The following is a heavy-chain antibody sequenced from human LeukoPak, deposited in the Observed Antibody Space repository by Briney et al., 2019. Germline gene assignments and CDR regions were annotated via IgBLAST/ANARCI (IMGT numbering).Heavy chain of an antibody. CDR2: IYHSGST. CDR3: ARKGVATTFDY. D-gene: IGHD5-12*01. V-gene: IGHV4-38-2*02. J-gene: IGHJ4*02. Sequence: SETLSLTCTVSGYSISSGYYWGWIRQPPGKGLEWIGSIYHSGSTCYNPSLKSRVTISVDTSKNQFSLKLSSVTAADTAVYYCARKGVATTFDYWGQGTLVTVSS. CDR1: GYSISSGYY.